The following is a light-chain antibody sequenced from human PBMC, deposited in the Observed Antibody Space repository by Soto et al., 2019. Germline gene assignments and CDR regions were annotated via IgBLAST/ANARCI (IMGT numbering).Light chain of an antibody. V-gene: IGKV3-20*01. CDR2: GAS. J-gene: IGKJ2*01. CDR1: QSVSSRY. CDR3: QQYNNSPEYT. Sequence: EIVLTQSPGTLSLSPGERATLSCRASQSVSSRYLAWYQQKPGQAPRLLIYGASNRATGIPDRFSGSGSGTDFTLTISRLEPEDCAVYVCQQYNNSPEYTFGQGTKLEIK.